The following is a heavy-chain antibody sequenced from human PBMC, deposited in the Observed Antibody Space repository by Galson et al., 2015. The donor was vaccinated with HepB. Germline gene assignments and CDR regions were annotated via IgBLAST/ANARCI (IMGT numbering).Heavy chain of an antibody. V-gene: IGHV6-1*01. CDR1: GDSVSSNNAA. CDR3: ARRDWGSGYHDAFDI. CDR2: IYYRSKWGY. Sequence: CAISGDSVSSNNAAWNWIRQSPSRGLEWLGRIYYRSKWGYDYAESVKSRITINSDTSKNQFSLQLNSVTAADTAVYYCARRDWGSGYHDAFDIWGQGTMVTVSS. J-gene: IGHJ3*02. D-gene: IGHD3-22*01.